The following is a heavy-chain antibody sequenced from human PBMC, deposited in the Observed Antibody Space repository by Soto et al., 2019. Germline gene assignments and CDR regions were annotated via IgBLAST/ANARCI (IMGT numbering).Heavy chain of an antibody. Sequence: EVQLVESGGGLIQPGGSLRLSCAASGFTVSSNYMSWVRQAPGKGLEWVSVIYSGDTTYYADSVKGRFTISRDHSKNTLYLQMNSLRAEYTAVYYCARDLRTLYGMDVWGQGTTVTVSS. CDR2: IYSGDTT. V-gene: IGHV3-53*01. CDR1: GFTVSSNY. CDR3: ARDLRTLYGMDV. J-gene: IGHJ6*02.